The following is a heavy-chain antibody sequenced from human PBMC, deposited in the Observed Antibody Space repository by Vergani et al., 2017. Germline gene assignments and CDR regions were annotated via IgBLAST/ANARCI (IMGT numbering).Heavy chain of an antibody. J-gene: IGHJ1*01. CDR3: AGDLIENDTYGRSGY. D-gene: IGHD6-25*01. Sequence: QVQLVQSGAAMKKPGSSVKVSCKASGGTLSSYALNWVRQAPGQGLEWMGKISPVFGLLKKARKSQGRLTLVADESSTTADMELSSLRSDDTSVYYCAGDLIENDTYGRSGYWGPGTLVTVSS. CDR2: ISPVFGLL. CDR1: GGTLSSYA. V-gene: IGHV1-69*13.